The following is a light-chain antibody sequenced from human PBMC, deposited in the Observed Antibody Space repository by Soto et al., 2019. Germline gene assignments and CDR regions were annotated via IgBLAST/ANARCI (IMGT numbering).Light chain of an antibody. V-gene: IGKV3-20*01. CDR2: DAS. CDR1: QSVKSSY. CDR3: QQYGSSPPYT. J-gene: IGKJ2*01. Sequence: PGERATLSCRASQSVKSSYLAWYRQKPGQTPRLLIYDASTRATGIPDRFSGSGSGTDFTLTISGLEPEDFAVYSCQQYGSSPPYTFGQGTKLEIK.